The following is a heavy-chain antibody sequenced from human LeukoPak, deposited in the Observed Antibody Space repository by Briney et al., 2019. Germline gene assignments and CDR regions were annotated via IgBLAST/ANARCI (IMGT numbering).Heavy chain of an antibody. J-gene: IGHJ4*02. D-gene: IGHD6-19*01. CDR3: ARDGEVAGWSTVFDY. CDR1: GYTFTGYY. V-gene: IGHV1-2*02. Sequence: ASVKVSCTASGYTFTGYYMHWVRQAPGHGLEWMGWINPNSGGTNYAQKFQGRVTMTRDTSISTAYMELSRLRSDDTAVYYCARDGEVAGWSTVFDYGGQGTLVTVSS. CDR2: INPNSGGT.